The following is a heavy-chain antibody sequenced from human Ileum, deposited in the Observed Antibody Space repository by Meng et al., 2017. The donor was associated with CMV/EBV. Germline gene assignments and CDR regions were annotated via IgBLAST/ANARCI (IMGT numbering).Heavy chain of an antibody. CDR2: IRYDGSNK. V-gene: IGHV3-30*02. D-gene: IGHD3-3*01. Sequence: SGYGMHGVRQAPGKGLEWVAFIRYDGSNKYYADSVKGRFTISRDNSKNTLYLQMNSLRAEDTAVYYCAKDPRPYDFWSGYYLTWFDPWGQGTLVTVSS. J-gene: IGHJ5*02. CDR3: AKDPRPYDFWSGYYLTWFDP. CDR1: SGYG.